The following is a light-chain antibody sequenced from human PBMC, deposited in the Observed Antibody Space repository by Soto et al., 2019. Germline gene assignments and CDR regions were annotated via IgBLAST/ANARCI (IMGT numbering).Light chain of an antibody. CDR1: SSNIGNND. CDR3: GTWDSSLNGGV. CDR2: ENN. Sequence: QSVLTQPPSVSAAPGQKVTISCSGSSSNIGNNDVSWYQQFPGTAPKLLIYENNKQPSGIPDRFSGSKSGTSATLGITGLQTGDEADYYCGTWDSSLNGGVFGGGTQLTVL. J-gene: IGLJ3*02. V-gene: IGLV1-51*02.